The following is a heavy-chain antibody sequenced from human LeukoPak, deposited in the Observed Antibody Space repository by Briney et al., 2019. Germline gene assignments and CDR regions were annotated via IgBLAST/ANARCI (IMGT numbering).Heavy chain of an antibody. CDR2: ISSNGSYI. D-gene: IGHD4-23*01. CDR1: GFTFSSYS. V-gene: IGHV3-21*01. Sequence: GGSLRLSCAASGFTFSSYSMNWVRQAPGKGLEWVSSISSNGSYIYYADSVKGRFTISRDNAKNSLYLQMNSLRAEDTAVYYCARTPGGLFNSLDYWGQGTLVTVSS. CDR3: ARTPGGLFNSLDY. J-gene: IGHJ4*02.